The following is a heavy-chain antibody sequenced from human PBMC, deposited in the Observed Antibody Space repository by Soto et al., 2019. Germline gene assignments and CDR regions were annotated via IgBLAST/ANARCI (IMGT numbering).Heavy chain of an antibody. D-gene: IGHD7-27*01. V-gene: IGHV4-59*01. J-gene: IGHJ6*02. CDR1: GGSISSYY. Sequence: PSETLSLTCTVSGGSISSYYWSWIRQSPEKGLNWIGYIYYNGNTNYNPSLKSRLTISVDTSKNQFSLKLSSVTAAATAVYYCARAGGNGGLPGMDVWGQGTTVTVPS. CDR3: ARAGGNGGLPGMDV. CDR2: IYYNGNT.